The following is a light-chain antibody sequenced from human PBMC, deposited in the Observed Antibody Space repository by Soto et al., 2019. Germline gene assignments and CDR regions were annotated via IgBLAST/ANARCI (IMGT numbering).Light chain of an antibody. CDR3: QQRTTWPPLYT. V-gene: IGKV3-11*01. Sequence: EIVLTQSPATLSLSPGERATLSCRASQSVSSSLAWYHQKPGQAPRLLIYDASNRATGIPARFSGSGSGTDFTLTISSLEPEDFAVYYCQQRTTWPPLYTFGQGTKLEIK. J-gene: IGKJ2*01. CDR1: QSVSSS. CDR2: DAS.